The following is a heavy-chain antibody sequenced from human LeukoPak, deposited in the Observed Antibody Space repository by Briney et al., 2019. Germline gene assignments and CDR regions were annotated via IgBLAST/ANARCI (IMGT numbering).Heavy chain of an antibody. D-gene: IGHD2-2*02. J-gene: IGHJ4*02. Sequence: GGSLRLSCAASGFTFRSSGMHWVRQAPGKGLEWVALIYYDGSNKYYTDSVKGRFTISKDNSQNTLYLQMNSLRVEDTAVYYCARVRGGSSTTWYIDYWGQGTLVAVSS. V-gene: IGHV3-33*01. CDR1: GFTFRSSG. CDR2: IYYDGSNK. CDR3: ARVRGGSSTTWYIDY.